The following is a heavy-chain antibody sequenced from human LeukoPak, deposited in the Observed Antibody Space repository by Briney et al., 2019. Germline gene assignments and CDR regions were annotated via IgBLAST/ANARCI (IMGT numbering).Heavy chain of an antibody. Sequence: ASVKVSCKASGYTFTSYGISWVRQAPGHGLVWRGWISAYNGNTNYAQKLQGRVTMTTDTSTSTAYMELRSLRSDDTAVYYCARPIVGLAFDIWGQGTMVTVSS. CDR1: GYTFTSYG. CDR2: ISAYNGNT. J-gene: IGHJ3*02. D-gene: IGHD2-15*01. V-gene: IGHV1-18*01. CDR3: ARPIVGLAFDI.